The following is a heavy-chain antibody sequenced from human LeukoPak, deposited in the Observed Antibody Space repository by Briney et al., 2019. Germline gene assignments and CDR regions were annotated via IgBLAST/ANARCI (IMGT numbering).Heavy chain of an antibody. CDR1: GYTFTSYY. D-gene: IGHD1-26*01. CDR3: ARSLGGVGGTFDI. J-gene: IGHJ3*02. V-gene: IGHV1-46*01. CDR2: INPSGGST. Sequence: ASVKVSCKASGYTFTSYYMHWVRQAPGQGLEWMGIINPSGGSTSYAQKFQGRVTMTRDMSTSTVYMEPSSLRSEDTAVYYCARSLGGVGGTFDIWGQGTMVTVSS.